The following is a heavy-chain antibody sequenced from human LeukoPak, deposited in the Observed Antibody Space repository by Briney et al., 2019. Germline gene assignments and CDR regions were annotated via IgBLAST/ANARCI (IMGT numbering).Heavy chain of an antibody. J-gene: IGHJ2*01. Sequence: GASVKVSCKASGYTFTSYYMHWVRQAPGQGLEWMGIINPSGGSTSYAQKFQGRVTMTRDTSTSTVYMELSSLRSEDTAVYYCAREREIAAAADQSWYYDLWGRGTLVTVSS. CDR3: AREREIAAAADQSWYYDL. V-gene: IGHV1-46*01. D-gene: IGHD6-13*01. CDR1: GYTFTSYY. CDR2: INPSGGST.